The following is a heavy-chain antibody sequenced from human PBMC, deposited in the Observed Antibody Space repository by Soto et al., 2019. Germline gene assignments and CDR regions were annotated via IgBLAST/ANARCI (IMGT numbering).Heavy chain of an antibody. CDR1: GGTFSSYA. V-gene: IGHV1-69*13. D-gene: IGHD2-2*01. CDR3: AREGTSPRYYYYGMDV. CDR2: IIPIFGTA. Sequence: SVKVSCKASGGTFSSYAISWVRQAPGQGLEWMGGIIPIFGTANYAQKFQGRVTITADESTSTAYMELSSLRSEDTAVYYCAREGTSPRYYYYGMDVWGQGTTVTVSS. J-gene: IGHJ6*02.